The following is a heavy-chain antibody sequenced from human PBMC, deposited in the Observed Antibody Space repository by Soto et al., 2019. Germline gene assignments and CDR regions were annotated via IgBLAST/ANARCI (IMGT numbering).Heavy chain of an antibody. V-gene: IGHV5-10-1*01. J-gene: IGHJ6*02. Sequence: PGESLKISCKGSGYSFTSYWISWVRQMPGKGLEWMGRIDPSDSYTNYSPSFQGHVTISADKSISTAYLQWSSLKASDTAMYYCARHRGSGWIYYYYYGMDVWGQGTTVTV. CDR3: ARHRGSGWIYYYYYGMDV. CDR2: IDPSDSYT. D-gene: IGHD6-19*01. CDR1: GYSFTSYW.